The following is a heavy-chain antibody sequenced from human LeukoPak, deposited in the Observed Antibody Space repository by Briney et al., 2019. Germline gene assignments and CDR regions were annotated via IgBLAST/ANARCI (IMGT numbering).Heavy chain of an antibody. V-gene: IGHV3-9*01. CDR1: GFTFDDYA. Sequence: GRSLRLSCAASGFTFDDYARHWVRQAPGEGLEWVSGISWNSGSIGYADSVKGRFTISRDNAKNSLYLQMNSLRAEDTALYYCAKGRDGYNYRLHFDYWGQGTLVTVSS. CDR3: AKGRDGYNYRLHFDY. J-gene: IGHJ4*02. D-gene: IGHD5-24*01. CDR2: ISWNSGSI.